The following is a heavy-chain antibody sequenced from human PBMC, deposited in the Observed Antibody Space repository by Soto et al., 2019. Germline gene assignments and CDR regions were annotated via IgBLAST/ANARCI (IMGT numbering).Heavy chain of an antibody. J-gene: IGHJ5*02. V-gene: IGHV3-11*01. CDR1: GFTFSDYY. CDR2: ISSSGSTI. D-gene: IGHD3-16*02. Sequence: GGSLRLSCAASGFTFSDYYMSWIRQAPGKGLEWVSYISSSGSTIYYADSVKGRFTISRDNAKNSLYLQMNSLRAEDTAVYYCARDGTGDYVWGSYRHNWFAPWGQGTLVTVSS. CDR3: ARDGTGDYVWGSYRHNWFAP.